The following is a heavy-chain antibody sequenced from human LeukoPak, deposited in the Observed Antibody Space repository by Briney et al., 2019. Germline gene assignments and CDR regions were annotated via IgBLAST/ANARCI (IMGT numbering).Heavy chain of an antibody. CDR2: INPNSGGT. J-gene: IGHJ6*03. D-gene: IGHD5-18*01. CDR3: ARDPLGVDTAMVTEPYYYYYMDV. Sequence: ASVKVSCKASGYTFTGYYMHWVRQAPGQGLEWMGWINPNSGGTNYAQKFQGRVTMTRDTSISTAYMELSRLRSDDTAVYYCARDPLGVDTAMVTEPYYYYYMDVWGKGTTVTISS. V-gene: IGHV1-2*02. CDR1: GYTFTGYY.